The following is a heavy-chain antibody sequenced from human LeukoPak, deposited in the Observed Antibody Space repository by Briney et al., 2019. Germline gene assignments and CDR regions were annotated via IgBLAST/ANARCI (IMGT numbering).Heavy chain of an antibody. V-gene: IGHV4-34*01. CDR3: ARDIPLSYCGGDCYPTNWFDP. J-gene: IGHJ5*02. Sequence: SETLSLTCAVYGGSFSDYYWSWIRQPPGKGLEWIGVINHSGSTNYNPSLESRVTISVDTSKNQFSLRMSSVTAADTAVYYCARDIPLSYCGGDCYPTNWFDPWGQGTLVTVSS. D-gene: IGHD2-21*02. CDR1: GGSFSDYY. CDR2: INHSGST.